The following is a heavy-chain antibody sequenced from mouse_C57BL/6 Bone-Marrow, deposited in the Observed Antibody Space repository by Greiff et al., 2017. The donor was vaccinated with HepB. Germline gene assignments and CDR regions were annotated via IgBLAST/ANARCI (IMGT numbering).Heavy chain of an antibody. J-gene: IGHJ3*01. CDR3: AREDLWPPGGFAY. D-gene: IGHD1-1*02. CDR2: INPDSSTI. Sequence: EASGLDFSRYWMSWVRRAPGKGLEWIGEINPDSSTINYAPSLKDKFIISRDNAKNTLYLQMSKVRSEDTALYYCAREDLWPPGGFAYWGQGTLVTVSA. V-gene: IGHV4-1*01. CDR1: GLDFSRYW.